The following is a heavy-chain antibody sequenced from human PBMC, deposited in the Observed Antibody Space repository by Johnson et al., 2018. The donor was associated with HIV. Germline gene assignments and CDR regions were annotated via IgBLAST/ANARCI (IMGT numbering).Heavy chain of an antibody. D-gene: IGHD3-3*01. V-gene: IGHV3-7*05. CDR3: ARVLRFLEWSLDAFDI. CDR1: GFTVSSNY. Sequence: VQLVESGGGLVQPGGSLRLSCAASGFTVSSNYMTWVRQGPGKGLEWVANINQDGSEKTYVDSVKGRFTMSRDNAKNSLYLQMNSLRAEDTAVYYCARVLRFLEWSLDAFDIWGQGTMVTVSS. J-gene: IGHJ3*02. CDR2: INQDGSEK.